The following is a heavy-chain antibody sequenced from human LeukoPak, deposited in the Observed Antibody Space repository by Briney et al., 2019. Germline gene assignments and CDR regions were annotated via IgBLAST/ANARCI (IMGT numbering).Heavy chain of an antibody. V-gene: IGHV4-39*07. J-gene: IGHJ3*02. CDR3: ARSGPAAGRPDAFDI. D-gene: IGHD2-2*01. CDR1: GGSISSSSFY. CDR2: IYYSGIT. Sequence: PSETLSLTCTLSGGSISSSSFYWGWLRQPPGKGLECIGTIYYSGITYYNSSLKSRVTISVDTSKNQFSLKLSSVTAADTAVYFCARSGPAAGRPDAFDIWGQGTMVTVSS.